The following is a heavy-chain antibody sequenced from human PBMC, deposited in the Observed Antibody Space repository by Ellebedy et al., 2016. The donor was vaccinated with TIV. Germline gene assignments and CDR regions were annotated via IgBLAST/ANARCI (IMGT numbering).Heavy chain of an antibody. V-gene: IGHV4-34*01. CDR1: GGSFSGYY. J-gene: IGHJ3*02. CDR2: INHSGST. D-gene: IGHD2-2*01. CDR3: ARAGGLRENCSSTSCDAFDI. Sequence: SETLSLXXAVYGGSFSGYYWSWIRQPPGKGLEWIGEINHSGSTNYNPSLKSRVTISVDTSKNQFSLKLSSVTAADTAVYYCARAGGLRENCSSTSCDAFDIWGQGTMVTVSS.